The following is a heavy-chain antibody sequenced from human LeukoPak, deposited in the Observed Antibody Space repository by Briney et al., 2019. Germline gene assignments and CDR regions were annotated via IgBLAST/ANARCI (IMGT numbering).Heavy chain of an antibody. D-gene: IGHD2-2*01. CDR1: GYTFTSYD. V-gene: IGHV1-8*01. CDR3: ARGYCSSTSCGGGDY. J-gene: IGHJ4*02. CDR2: MNPNSGNT. Sequence: ASVKVPCKASGYTFTSYDINWVRQATGQGLEWMGWMNPNSGNTGYAQKFQGRVTMTRNTSISTACMELSSLRSEDTAVYYRARGYCSSTSCGGGDYWGQGTLVTVSS.